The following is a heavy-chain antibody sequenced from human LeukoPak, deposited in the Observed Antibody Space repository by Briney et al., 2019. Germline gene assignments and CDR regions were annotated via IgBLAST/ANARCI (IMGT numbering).Heavy chain of an antibody. CDR2: ISDDGRHN. CDR3: ARVYLERLTAGYFDH. J-gene: IGHJ4*02. CDR1: GFTFSTYA. V-gene: IGHV3-30*04. Sequence: GGSLRLSCAASGFTFSTYAMNWVRQALGKGLEWVAVISDDGRHNYYADSVKGRFTISRDNSKSTLYLQMNSLRDDDSAAYFCARVYLERLTAGYFDHWGQGTQVTVS. D-gene: IGHD2-8*01.